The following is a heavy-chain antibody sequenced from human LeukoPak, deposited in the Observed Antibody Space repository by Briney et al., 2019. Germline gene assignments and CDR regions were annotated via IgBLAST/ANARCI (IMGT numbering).Heavy chain of an antibody. CDR1: GFIFSSYV. D-gene: IGHD3-16*01. Sequence: HPGGSLRLSCAASGFIFSSYVMGWVRQAPGKGLEWVSSISVGGGDTFASDSVKGWFTITRENSKNTLYLQMTGLRVEDTAVYFCAKLNLGEMAYFDSWGQGTLVTVSS. CDR3: AKLNLGEMAYFDS. V-gene: IGHV3-23*01. J-gene: IGHJ4*02. CDR2: ISVGGGDT.